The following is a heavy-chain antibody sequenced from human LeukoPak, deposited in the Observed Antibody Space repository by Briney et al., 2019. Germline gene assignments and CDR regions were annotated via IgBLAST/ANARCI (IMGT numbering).Heavy chain of an antibody. V-gene: IGHV1-2*02. J-gene: IGHJ6*02. CDR3: ARSTYCSSSSCYGLDD. CDR1: GYTFTGYY. CDR2: INPNSAGT. D-gene: IGHD2-2*01. Sequence: ASVKVSCKASGYTFTGYYIHWVRQAPGQGLEWMGWINPNSAGTSYAQKFQGRVTMVRDTSITTAYMELSNLRSDDTAVYYCARSTYCSSSSCYGLDDWGQGTTVTVSS.